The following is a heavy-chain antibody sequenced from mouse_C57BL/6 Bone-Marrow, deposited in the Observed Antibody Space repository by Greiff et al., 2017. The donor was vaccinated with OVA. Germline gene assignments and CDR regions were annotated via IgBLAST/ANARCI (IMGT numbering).Heavy chain of an antibody. V-gene: IGHV14-4*01. J-gene: IGHJ2*01. Sequence: VQLKQSGAELVRPGASVKLSCTASGFNIKDDYMHLVKQRPEQGLEWIGWIDPENGDTEYASKFQGKATITADTSSNTAYLQLSSLTSEDTAVYYCTTDYGRGYWGQGTTLTVSS. CDR1: GFNIKDDY. D-gene: IGHD1-1*01. CDR3: TTDYGRGY. CDR2: IDPENGDT.